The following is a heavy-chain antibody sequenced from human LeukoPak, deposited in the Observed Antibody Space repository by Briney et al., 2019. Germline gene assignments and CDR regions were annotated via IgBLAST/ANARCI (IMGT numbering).Heavy chain of an antibody. CDR3: ASYYDSSGYYPFDY. CDR1: GGSISSYY. J-gene: IGHJ4*02. CDR2: NYYSGST. V-gene: IGHV4-59*01. D-gene: IGHD3-22*01. Sequence: SETLFLTCSVSGGSISSYYWSWSRQPPGKGVEWDGYNYYSGSTNYNPSLKSRVTISVDTSKNQFSLELGSVTAADTAVYYCASYYDSSGYYPFDYWGQGTLVTVSS.